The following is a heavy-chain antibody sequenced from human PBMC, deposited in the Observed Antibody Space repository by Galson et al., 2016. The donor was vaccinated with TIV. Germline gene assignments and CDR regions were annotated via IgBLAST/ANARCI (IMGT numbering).Heavy chain of an antibody. D-gene: IGHD3-22*01. CDR2: IMPIFDKP. J-gene: IGHJ2*01. V-gene: IGHV1-69*05. CDR1: GDIFINYP. Sequence: SVKVSCKASGDIFINYPISWVRQAPGQGLEWMGGIMPIFDKPTYAQKFQGRVTITTDKSTSTTYNVLSSLRSEDTAVYYCARGGGTYYQTYWYFNLWGRAPWSLSPQ. CDR3: ARGGGTYYQTYWYFNL.